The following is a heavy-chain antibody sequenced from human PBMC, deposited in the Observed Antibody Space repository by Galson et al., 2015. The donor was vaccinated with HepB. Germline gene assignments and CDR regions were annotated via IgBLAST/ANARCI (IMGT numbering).Heavy chain of an antibody. Sequence: SLRLSCAASGFTFSSYGMHWVRQAPGKGLEWVAVISYDGSNKYYADSVKGRFTISRDDSKNTPYLQMNSLRAEDTAVYYCAKFYGDYEGYWGQGTLVTVSS. D-gene: IGHD4-17*01. CDR2: ISYDGSNK. CDR1: GFTFSSYG. CDR3: AKFYGDYEGY. J-gene: IGHJ4*02. V-gene: IGHV3-30*18.